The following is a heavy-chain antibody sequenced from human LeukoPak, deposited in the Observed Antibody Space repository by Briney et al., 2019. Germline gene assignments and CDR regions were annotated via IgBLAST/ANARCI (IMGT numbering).Heavy chain of an antibody. V-gene: IGHV1-46*01. J-gene: IGHJ5*02. Sequence: ASVKVSCKASGYTFTNYYMHWVRQAPGQGLEWLGIISPSGGSTSYAQNFQDRVTMTRGMSTSTVYMELSSLRSEDTAIYYCTRATTYSTSSGWFDPWGQGTLVTVSS. CDR1: GYTFTNYY. CDR2: ISPSGGST. D-gene: IGHD6-6*01. CDR3: TRATTYSTSSGWFDP.